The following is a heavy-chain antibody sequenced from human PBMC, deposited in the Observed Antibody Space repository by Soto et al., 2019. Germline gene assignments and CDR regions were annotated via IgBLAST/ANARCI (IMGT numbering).Heavy chain of an antibody. Sequence: SETLSLTCAVYGGSFSGYYWTWIRQPPGKGREWIGEINHSGSTNYNPSLKSRVTISVDTSKNQFSLKLSSVTAADTAMYYCARGLDFWSGCYFDYWGQGTLVTISS. D-gene: IGHD3-3*01. CDR3: ARGLDFWSGCYFDY. J-gene: IGHJ4*02. V-gene: IGHV4-34*01. CDR2: INHSGST. CDR1: GGSFSGYY.